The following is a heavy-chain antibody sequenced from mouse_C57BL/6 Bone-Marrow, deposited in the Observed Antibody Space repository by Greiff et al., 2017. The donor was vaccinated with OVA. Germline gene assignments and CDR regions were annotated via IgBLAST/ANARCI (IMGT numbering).Heavy chain of an antibody. J-gene: IGHJ1*03. V-gene: IGHV3-6*01. D-gene: IGHD2-1*01. Sequence: EVQLQESGPGLVKPSQSLSLTCSVTGYSITSGYYWNWIRQFPGNKLEWMGYISYDGSNNYNPSLKNRISITRDTSKNQFFLKLNSVTTEDTATYYCARDPSTSEVDFDVWGTGTTVTVSS. CDR1: GYSITSGYY. CDR3: ARDPSTSEVDFDV. CDR2: ISYDGSN.